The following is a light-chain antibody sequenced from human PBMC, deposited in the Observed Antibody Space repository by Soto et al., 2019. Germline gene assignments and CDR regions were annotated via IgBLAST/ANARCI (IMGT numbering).Light chain of an antibody. Sequence: QSALTQPDSVSGSPGQSITISCTGTSSDVGSYNLVSWYQQHPGKAPKLIIFEVNKRPSGVSNRFSGSMSGNTASLTISALLAEDEADYYCCSYARRSTLYVFGTGTKVTVL. J-gene: IGLJ1*01. V-gene: IGLV2-23*02. CDR3: CSYARRSTLYV. CDR2: EVN. CDR1: SSDVGSYNL.